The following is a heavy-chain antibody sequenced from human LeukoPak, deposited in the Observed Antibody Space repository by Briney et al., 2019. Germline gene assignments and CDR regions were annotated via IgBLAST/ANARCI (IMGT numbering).Heavy chain of an antibody. CDR2: IKQDGSEK. CDR1: GFTFSVYW. V-gene: IGHV3-7*01. Sequence: GGSLRLSCAASGFTFSVYWMSWVRQAPGKGLEWVANIKQDGSEKYYVDSVKGRFTISRDNAKNSVYLQMNSLRAEDTAVCYCARDNRRYCSSTSCYFTWGQGTLVTVSS. J-gene: IGHJ5*02. CDR3: ARDNRRYCSSTSCYFT. D-gene: IGHD2-2*01.